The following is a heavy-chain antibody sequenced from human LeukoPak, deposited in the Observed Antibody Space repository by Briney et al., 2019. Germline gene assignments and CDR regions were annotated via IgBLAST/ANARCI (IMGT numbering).Heavy chain of an antibody. CDR2: IIPIFGTA. CDR1: GGTFSSYA. V-gene: IGHV1-69*13. J-gene: IGHJ5*02. CDR3: ARARGDYVWGSYHWFDP. D-gene: IGHD3-16*02. Sequence: APVKVSCKASGGTFSSYAISWVRQAPGQGLEWMGGIIPIFGTANYAQKFQGGVTITADESTSTAYMELSSLRSEDTAVYYCARARGDYVWGSYHWFDPWGQGTLVTVSS.